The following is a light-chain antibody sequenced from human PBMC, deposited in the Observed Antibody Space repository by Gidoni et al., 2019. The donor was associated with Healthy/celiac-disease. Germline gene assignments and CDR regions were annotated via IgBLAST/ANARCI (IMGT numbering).Light chain of an antibody. CDR2: GNS. CDR3: QSYDSSLSGSLV. V-gene: IGLV1-40*01. CDR1: SSNIGAGYD. J-gene: IGLJ3*02. Sequence: QSVLTQPPSVSGAPGQRVTISCTGSSSNIGAGYDVHWYQQLPGTAPNLLIYGNSNRPSGCPDRFSGSKSGTSASLAITGLQAEDEADYYCQSYDSSLSGSLVFGGGTKLTVL.